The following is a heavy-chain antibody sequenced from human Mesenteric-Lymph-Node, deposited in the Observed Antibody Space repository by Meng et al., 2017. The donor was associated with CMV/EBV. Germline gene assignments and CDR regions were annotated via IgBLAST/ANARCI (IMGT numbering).Heavy chain of an antibody. J-gene: IGHJ5*02. CDR2: INPSGGSA. V-gene: IGHV1-46*01. Sequence: ASVTVSCMASGYTFATYYMHWVRQAPGQGLEWMGIINPSGGSARYAQKFQGRVTMTRDTSTSTVYMELSSLRSEDTAVYYCARDPSITGSGSYNWFDPWGQGTLVTVSS. CDR1: GYTFATYY. D-gene: IGHD3-10*01. CDR3: ARDPSITGSGSYNWFDP.